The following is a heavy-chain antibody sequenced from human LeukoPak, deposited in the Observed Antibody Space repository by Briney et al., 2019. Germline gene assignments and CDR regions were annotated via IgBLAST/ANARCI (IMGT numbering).Heavy chain of an antibody. CDR1: GFTFSSYA. CDR3: AKDGYAYYFHY. V-gene: IGHV3-23*01. CDR2: ISGYGDSK. J-gene: IGHJ4*02. D-gene: IGHD3-16*01. Sequence: GGSLRLSCAASGFTFSSYAMNWVRQAPGKGLEWVSAISGYGDSKYYADSVKGRFTISRDNSKNTLSLQMNSLRAEDTAVYYCAKDGYAYYFHYWGQGTLVTVSS.